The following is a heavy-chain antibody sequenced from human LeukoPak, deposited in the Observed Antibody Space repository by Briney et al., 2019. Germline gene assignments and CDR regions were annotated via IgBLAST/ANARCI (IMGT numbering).Heavy chain of an antibody. Sequence: TGGSLRLSCAASGFTFSSSAMSWVRRAPGKGLEWVSAISNNGGYTYYADSVQGRFTISRDNSKSTLCLQMNSLRAEDTAVYYCAKQLRYCSDGSCYFPYWGQGTLVTVSS. J-gene: IGHJ4*02. CDR3: AKQLRYCSDGSCYFPY. CDR2: ISNNGGYT. V-gene: IGHV3-23*01. CDR1: GFTFSSSA. D-gene: IGHD2-15*01.